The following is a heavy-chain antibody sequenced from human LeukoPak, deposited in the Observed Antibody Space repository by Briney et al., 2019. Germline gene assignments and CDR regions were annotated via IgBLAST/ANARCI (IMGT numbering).Heavy chain of an antibody. Sequence: GGSLRLSCAASGFTFSSYAMSWVRQAPGKGLEWVSAISGSGGSTYYADSVKGRFTVSRDNSKNTLYLQMNSLRAEDTAVYYCAKATTVTTLGYWGQGTLVTVSS. CDR2: ISGSGGST. V-gene: IGHV3-23*01. D-gene: IGHD4-17*01. J-gene: IGHJ4*02. CDR3: AKATTVTTLGY. CDR1: GFTFSSYA.